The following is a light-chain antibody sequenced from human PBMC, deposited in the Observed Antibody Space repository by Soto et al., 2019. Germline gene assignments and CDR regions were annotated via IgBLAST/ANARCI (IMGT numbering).Light chain of an antibody. J-gene: IGKJ2*01. Sequence: DIQLTQSPSFLSASVGDRVTITCRASQGISSYLAWYQQKPGKAPKLLIYAASTLQSGVPSRFSGSGSGTEFTLTISCLQPEDFATYYCLQLNSYPLTFGQGTKMEIK. CDR1: QGISSY. V-gene: IGKV1-9*01. CDR2: AAS. CDR3: LQLNSYPLT.